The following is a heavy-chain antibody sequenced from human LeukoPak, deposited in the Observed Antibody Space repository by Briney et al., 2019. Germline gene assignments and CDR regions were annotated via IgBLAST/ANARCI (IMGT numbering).Heavy chain of an antibody. J-gene: IGHJ4*02. D-gene: IGHD3-10*01. CDR2: ISYDGSNK. Sequence: PGGSLRLSCAASGFTFSSYGMHWVRQAPGKGLEWVAVISYDGSNKYYADSVKGRFTNSRDNSKNTLYLQMNSLRAEDTAVYYCATSATSMVRGPLIHWGQGTLVTVSS. V-gene: IGHV3-30*03. CDR1: GFTFSSYG. CDR3: ATSATSMVRGPLIH.